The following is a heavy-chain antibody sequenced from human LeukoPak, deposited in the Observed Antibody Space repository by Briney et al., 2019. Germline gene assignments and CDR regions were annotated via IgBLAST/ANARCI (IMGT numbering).Heavy chain of an antibody. J-gene: IGHJ4*02. CDR3: ATPLDYYDTSGYHQGGD. D-gene: IGHD3-22*01. V-gene: IGHV3-7*03. Sequence: GGSLRLSCAASGFTFSSYAMTWVRQAPGKGLEWVANIKQDGSKKNYVDSVKGRFTISRDNAKNSLYLQMNSLRAEDTAVYYCATPLDYYDTSGYHQGGDWGQGTLVTVSS. CDR1: GFTFSSYA. CDR2: IKQDGSKK.